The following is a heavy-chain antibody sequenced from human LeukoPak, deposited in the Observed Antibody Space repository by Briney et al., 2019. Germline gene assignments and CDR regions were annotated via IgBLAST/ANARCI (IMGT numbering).Heavy chain of an antibody. CDR3: ATKACGGDRTFDC. J-gene: IGHJ4*02. V-gene: IGHV4-39*07. CDR1: GGSISSSSYY. CDR2: IYYSGST. Sequence: SETLSLTCTVSGGSISSSSYYWGWLRQPPGKGLEWIGSIYYSGSTYYNPSLKSRVTISVDKSKNQFSLKLTSMTAADTAVYYCATKACGGDRTFDCWGQGTLVTVSS. D-gene: IGHD2-21*02.